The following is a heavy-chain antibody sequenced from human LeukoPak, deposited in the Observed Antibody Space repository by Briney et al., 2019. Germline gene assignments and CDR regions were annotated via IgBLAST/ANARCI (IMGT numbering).Heavy chain of an antibody. CDR2: IYYSGST. CDR1: GGSIRSSSYY. J-gene: IGHJ4*02. D-gene: IGHD5-24*01. V-gene: IGHV4-39*01. Sequence: SETLSLTCTVSGGSIRSSSYYWGWLRPPPGTDLEWIASIYYSGSTYYNPSLKSRVTISVDTSKNQFSLKLSSVTAADTAVYYCARHSGEMATILDYWGQGTLVTVSS. CDR3: ARHSGEMATILDY.